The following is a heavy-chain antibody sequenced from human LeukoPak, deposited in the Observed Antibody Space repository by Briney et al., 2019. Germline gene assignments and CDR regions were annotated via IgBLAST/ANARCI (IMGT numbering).Heavy chain of an antibody. CDR2: IKDDGSDE. V-gene: IGHV3-7*01. CDR3: AKYYYERSGAGSYFDY. Sequence: GGSLRLSCAASGFTFSTYWMSWVRQAPGKGLEWVANIKDDGSDEYYVDSVKGRFTISRDNTKNSLYLQMDSLRAEDTAVYYCAKYYYERSGAGSYFDYWGQGTLVTVSS. D-gene: IGHD3-22*01. J-gene: IGHJ4*02. CDR1: GFTFSTYW.